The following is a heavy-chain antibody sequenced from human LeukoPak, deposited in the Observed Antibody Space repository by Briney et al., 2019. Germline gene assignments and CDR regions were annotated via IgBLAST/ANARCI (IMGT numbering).Heavy chain of an antibody. V-gene: IGHV3-30*04. J-gene: IGHJ5*02. Sequence: GGSLRLSCAASGFTFSSYTMSWVRQAPGKGLEWVAVKSYDGSSKYYADSVKGRFTISRDNAKNSLSLQMNSLRAEDTAVYYCARPLMYYYGSETYFWFDPWGQGTLVTVSS. CDR3: ARPLMYYYGSETYFWFDP. CDR2: KSYDGSSK. CDR1: GFTFSSYT. D-gene: IGHD3-10*01.